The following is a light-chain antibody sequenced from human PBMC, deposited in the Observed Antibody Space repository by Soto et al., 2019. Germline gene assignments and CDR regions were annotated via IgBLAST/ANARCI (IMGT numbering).Light chain of an antibody. J-gene: IGLJ1*01. Sequence: QSVLTRPASVSGSPGQSITISCTGTSSDVGGYNYVSWYQQRPGKAPKLMIYEVNNRPSGISNRFSGSKSGNTASLTISGLQAEDEADYYCSSSTTSSTIVFGTGTKVTVL. V-gene: IGLV2-14*01. CDR1: SSDVGGYNY. CDR2: EVN. CDR3: SSSTTSSTIV.